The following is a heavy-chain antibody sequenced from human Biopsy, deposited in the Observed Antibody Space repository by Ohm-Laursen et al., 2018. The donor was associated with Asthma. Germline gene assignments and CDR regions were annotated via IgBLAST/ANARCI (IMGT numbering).Heavy chain of an antibody. V-gene: IGHV4-34*01. CDR3: ARGSSSRLSQWELLVSGGKRAHSYYGMDV. CDR1: GGSFRSNY. J-gene: IGHJ6*02. Sequence: SETLSLTCAVYGGSFRSNYWSWIRQTPGKGLEWLGDTPPSGYTNYNPSLRRRLTLSVDTSRNQFSLRLTSVTAADTAVYYCARGSSSRLSQWELLVSGGKRAHSYYGMDVWGQGTAVTVSS. D-gene: IGHD1-26*01. CDR2: TPPSGYT.